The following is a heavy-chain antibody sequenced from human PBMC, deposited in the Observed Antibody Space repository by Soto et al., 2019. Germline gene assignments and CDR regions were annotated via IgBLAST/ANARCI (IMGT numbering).Heavy chain of an antibody. CDR1: GYSFTTYG. Sequence: QVQLVQSRGEVKKPGASVKVSCKTSGYSFTTYGISWVRQAPGQGLEWMGWISGYNGNTNYAQNLQGRVTMTTDTSTSTAYMAMRSLRSDDTAVYYCESEGPAPYYYYGMDVWGQGSTVTVSS. CDR3: ESEGPAPYYYYGMDV. CDR2: ISGYNGNT. J-gene: IGHJ6*02. V-gene: IGHV1-18*01.